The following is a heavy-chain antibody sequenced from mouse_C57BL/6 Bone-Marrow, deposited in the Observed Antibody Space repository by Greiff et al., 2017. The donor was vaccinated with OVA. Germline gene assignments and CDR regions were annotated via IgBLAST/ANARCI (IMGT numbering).Heavy chain of an antibody. CDR3: ASLRSPSGFAY. J-gene: IGHJ3*01. Sequence: EVHLVESGGGLVQPGGSLSLSCAASGFTFTDYYMSWVRQPPGKALEWLGFIRNKANGYTTEYSASVKGRFTISRDNSQSILYLQMNALRAEDSATYYCASLRSPSGFAYWGQGTLVTVSA. CDR1: GFTFTDYY. V-gene: IGHV7-3*01. CDR2: IRNKANGYTT.